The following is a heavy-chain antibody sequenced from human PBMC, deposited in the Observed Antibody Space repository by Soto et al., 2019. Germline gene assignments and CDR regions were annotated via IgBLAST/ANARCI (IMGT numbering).Heavy chain of an antibody. CDR3: ARLDCSGGSCYWDYYYYGMDV. V-gene: IGHV5-10-1*01. CDR2: IDPSDSYT. D-gene: IGHD2-15*01. CDR1: GYSFTSYW. Sequence: PGESLKISCKGSGYSFTSYWISWVRQMRGKGLEWMGRIDPSDSYTNYSPSFQGHVTISADKSISTAYLQWSSLKASDTAMYYCARLDCSGGSCYWDYYYYGMDVWGQGTTVTVSS. J-gene: IGHJ6*02.